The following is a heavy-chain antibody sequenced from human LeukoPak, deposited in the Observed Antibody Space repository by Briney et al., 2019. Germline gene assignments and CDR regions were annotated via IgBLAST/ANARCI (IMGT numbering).Heavy chain of an antibody. J-gene: IGHJ6*03. D-gene: IGHD2-2*01. CDR2: IKQDGSEK. CDR1: GFTFSSYW. Sequence: GGSLRLSCAASGFTFSSYWMSWVRQAPGKGLEWAANIKQDGSEKYYVDSVKGRFTISRDNAKNSLYLQMNSLRAEDTAVYYCARLGYCSSTSCPLYYYYMDVWGKGTTVTVSS. CDR3: ARLGYCSSTSCPLYYYYMDV. V-gene: IGHV3-7*01.